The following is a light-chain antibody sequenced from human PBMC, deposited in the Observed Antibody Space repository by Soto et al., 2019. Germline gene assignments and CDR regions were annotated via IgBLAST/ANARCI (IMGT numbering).Light chain of an antibody. CDR3: QQYGSSSWT. V-gene: IGKV3-20*01. J-gene: IGKJ1*01. Sequence: EIVMTQSPVTLSVSPGERVTLSCRASQSVSSNLAWYQQKPGQAPSLLIYGAFTRATGIPDRFSGSGSGTDFTLTISRLEPEDFAVYYCQQYGSSSWTFGQGTKVEIK. CDR2: GAF. CDR1: QSVSSN.